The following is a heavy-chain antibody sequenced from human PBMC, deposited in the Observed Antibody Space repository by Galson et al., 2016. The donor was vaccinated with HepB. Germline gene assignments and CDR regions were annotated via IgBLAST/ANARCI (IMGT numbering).Heavy chain of an antibody. CDR1: GFTLNDYW. J-gene: IGHJ4*02. CDR3: VRDGMGGAPYDC. Sequence: SLRLSCAASGFTLNDYWMNWVRQAPGKGLVWVAHSSPDGSDTRYADSVTGRFTFSRDNAKNALYMQMNSLRAEDTAVYDCVRDGMGGAPYDCWGQGALVIVSS. CDR2: SSPDGSDT. V-gene: IGHV3-74*01. D-gene: IGHD1-26*01.